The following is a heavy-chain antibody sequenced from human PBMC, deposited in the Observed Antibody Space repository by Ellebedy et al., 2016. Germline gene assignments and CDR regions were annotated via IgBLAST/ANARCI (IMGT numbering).Heavy chain of an antibody. V-gene: IGHV1-18*01. Sequence: ASVKVSXXASGYTFTKFGISWVRQAPGQGLEWMGWINNYNGNTNYAQKVQDRVTMTTDTSTNTAYMELRSLRSNDTAVYYCAREGEGSSGWWTYWGQGTLVTVSS. CDR3: AREGEGSSGWWTY. CDR2: INNYNGNT. D-gene: IGHD6-19*01. J-gene: IGHJ4*02. CDR1: GYTFTKFG.